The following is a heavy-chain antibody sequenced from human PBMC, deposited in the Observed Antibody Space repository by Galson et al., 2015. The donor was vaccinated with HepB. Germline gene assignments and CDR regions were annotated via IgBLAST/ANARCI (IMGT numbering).Heavy chain of an antibody. CDR2: ISYDGSNK. D-gene: IGHD1-14*01. V-gene: IGHV3-30*04. J-gene: IGHJ4*02. Sequence: SLRLSCAASGFTFSGSAMHWVRQAPGKGLEWVAVISYDGSNKYYADSVKGRFTISRDNSKNTLYLQMNSLRAEDTAVYYCAKDHGITTSPDYWGRGTLVTVSS. CDR1: GFTFSGSA. CDR3: AKDHGITTSPDY.